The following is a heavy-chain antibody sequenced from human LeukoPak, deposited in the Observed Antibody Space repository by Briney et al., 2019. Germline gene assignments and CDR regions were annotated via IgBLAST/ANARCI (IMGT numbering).Heavy chain of an antibody. D-gene: IGHD5-12*01. J-gene: IGHJ3*02. CDR2: IYSGGST. Sequence: SETLSLTCTVSGGSISGSSYYWDWIRQSPGKGLEWIGNIYSGGSTYYTPSLKSRVTISVDTSKNQFSLKLSSVTAADTAIYFCARHSRSGSGGYENAFDIWGQGTMVTVSS. V-gene: IGHV4-39*01. CDR1: GGSISGSSYY. CDR3: ARHSRSGSGGYENAFDI.